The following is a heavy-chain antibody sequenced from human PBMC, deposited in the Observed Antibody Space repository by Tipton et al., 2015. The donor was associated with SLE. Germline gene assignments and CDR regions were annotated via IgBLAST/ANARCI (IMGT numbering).Heavy chain of an antibody. D-gene: IGHD1-26*01. Sequence: LSLTCTVSGGSSSGYYWSWVRQPAGKGLEWIGRIYTSASTIYNPSLKSRVTLSSDTSKNQFSLRVRSVTAADTAVYYCARGGGSYYDYWGQGTLVTVSS. J-gene: IGHJ4*02. V-gene: IGHV4-4*07. CDR2: IYTSAST. CDR3: ARGGGSYYDY. CDR1: GGSSSGYY.